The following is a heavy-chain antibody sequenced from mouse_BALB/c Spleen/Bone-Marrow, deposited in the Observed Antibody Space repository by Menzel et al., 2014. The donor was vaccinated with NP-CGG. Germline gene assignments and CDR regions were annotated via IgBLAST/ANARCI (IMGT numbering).Heavy chain of an antibody. CDR2: IDPANGNT. CDR1: GFNIKDTY. J-gene: IGHJ3*01. CDR3: XXXXGXXSXXXX. Sequence: VQLQQPGAELVKPGASVRLSCTASGFNIKDTYIHWVKQRPEQGLEWIGRIDPANGNTEYDPKFQGKATITADTSSNTAYLQXXXXXXXXXXXXXXXXXXGXXSXXXXXGXGTLVTVSA. V-gene: IGHV14-3*02.